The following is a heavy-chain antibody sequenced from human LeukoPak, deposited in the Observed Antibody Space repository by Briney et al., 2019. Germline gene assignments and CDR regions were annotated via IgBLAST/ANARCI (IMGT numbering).Heavy chain of an antibody. CDR1: GFTFSSYW. D-gene: IGHD3-9*01. V-gene: IGHV3-74*01. CDR2: INSDGSSP. CDR3: ARAPDGKYYDILTGYRETYYFDY. Sequence: GGSLRLSCAAPGFTFSSYWMHRVRQAPGKGVVWVSRINSDGSSPSYADSVKGRFTISRDNAKNTLYLQMNSLRAEDTAVYYCARAPDGKYYDILTGYRETYYFDYWGQGTLVTVSS. J-gene: IGHJ4*02.